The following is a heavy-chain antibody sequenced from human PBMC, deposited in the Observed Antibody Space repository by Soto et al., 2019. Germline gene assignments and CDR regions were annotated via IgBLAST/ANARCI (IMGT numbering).Heavy chain of an antibody. CDR1: GASISSTNW. CDR3: ATLPPRIVVVVLPIPT. Sequence: QVQLQESGPRLVKPSGTLSLTCAVSGASISSTNWWTWVRQPPGNGLEWIGEIYHTGSTKYNPSLKSRVTISLDKSNNQFSLKLSSVTAADTAVYYCATLPPRIVVVVLPIPTWGQGTLVTVSS. J-gene: IGHJ4*02. D-gene: IGHD2-15*01. V-gene: IGHV4-4*02. CDR2: IYHTGST.